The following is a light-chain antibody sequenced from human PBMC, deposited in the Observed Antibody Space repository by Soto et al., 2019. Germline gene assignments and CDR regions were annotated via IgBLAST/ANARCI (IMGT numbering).Light chain of an antibody. V-gene: IGKV1-5*03. J-gene: IGKJ2*01. Sequence: IQMTQSPSTLSASVGDRVTSSCRASETVNVWLAWYQQKPGKAPKLLSYKASSLEAGDPSRFSASRAGTELSLTVSSLQPADVAAYYCQQYNSYLYTFGQGTNVE. CDR2: KAS. CDR1: ETVNVW. CDR3: QQYNSYLYT.